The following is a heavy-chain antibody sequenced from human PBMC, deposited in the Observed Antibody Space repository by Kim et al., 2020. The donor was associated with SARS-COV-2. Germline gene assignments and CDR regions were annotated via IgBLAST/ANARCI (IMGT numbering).Heavy chain of an antibody. J-gene: IGHJ4*02. CDR3: ARERESRFDY. CDR2: GST. Sequence: GSTYYNPSLKSRVTISVDTPKNQFSLKLSSVTAADTAVYYCARERESRFDYWGQGTLVTVSS. D-gene: IGHD3-10*01. V-gene: IGHV4-31*02.